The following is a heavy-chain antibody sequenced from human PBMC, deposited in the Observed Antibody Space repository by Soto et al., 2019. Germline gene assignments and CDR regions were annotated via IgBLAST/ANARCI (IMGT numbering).Heavy chain of an antibody. D-gene: IGHD2-15*01. V-gene: IGHV1-18*01. CDR2: ISAYNGNT. Sequence: GASVKVSCKASGYTFTSYGISWVRQAPGQGLEWMGWISAYNGNTNYAQKLQGRVTMTTDTSTSTAYMELRSLRSDDTAVYYCAREYSVPIEEVVLETLGYWGQGTLVTVSS. CDR3: AREYSVPIEEVVLETLGY. CDR1: GYTFTSYG. J-gene: IGHJ4*02.